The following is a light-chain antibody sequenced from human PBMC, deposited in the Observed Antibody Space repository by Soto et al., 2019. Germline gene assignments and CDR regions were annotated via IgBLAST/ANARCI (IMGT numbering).Light chain of an antibody. CDR3: QSHDSSLSGLV. V-gene: IGLV1-40*01. J-gene: IGLJ1*01. CDR1: SSNIGAGYD. CDR2: GNI. Sequence: QSVLTQPPSVSGAPGQRVTISCTGSSSNIGAGYDVHWYQQLPGTAPKLLIYGNINRPSGVPDRFSGSKSGTSASLAITGLQAEDEADYYCQSHDSSLSGLVFGTGTKLTVL.